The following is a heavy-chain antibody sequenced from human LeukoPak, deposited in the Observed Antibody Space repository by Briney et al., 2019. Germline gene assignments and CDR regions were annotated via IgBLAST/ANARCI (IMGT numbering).Heavy chain of an antibody. J-gene: IGHJ5*02. CDR2: IYHSGST. CDR3: ARDPDKIMVDTAMVP. V-gene: IGHV4-39*07. Sequence: KPSETLSLTCTVSGGSISSTNYYWGWIRQPPGKGLEWIGSIYHSGSTYYNPSLKSRVTISVDTSKNQFSLKLSSVTAADTAVYYCARDPDKIMVDTAMVPWGQGTLVTVSS. CDR1: GGSISSTNYY. D-gene: IGHD5-18*01.